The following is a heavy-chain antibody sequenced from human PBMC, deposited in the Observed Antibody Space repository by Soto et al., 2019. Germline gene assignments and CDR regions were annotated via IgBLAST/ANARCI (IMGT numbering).Heavy chain of an antibody. Sequence: QLQLQESGSGLVRPSQTLSLTCAVSGGSISSGGYSWNWIRQPPGKGLEWIGYIYHSGSTLYNPSLKRRVTISGDKSKNQCTLKLSSVTAADTAVYYCARDQLEGNWFDPWGQGTLVTVSS. V-gene: IGHV4-30-2*01. D-gene: IGHD1-1*01. CDR1: GGSISSGGYS. J-gene: IGHJ5*02. CDR3: ARDQLEGNWFDP. CDR2: IYHSGST.